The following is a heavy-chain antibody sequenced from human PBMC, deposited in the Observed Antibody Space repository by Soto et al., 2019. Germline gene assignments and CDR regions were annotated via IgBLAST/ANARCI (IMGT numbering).Heavy chain of an antibody. CDR2: IIPIFGTA. Sequence: SVKVSCKASGGTFSSYAISWVRQAPGQGLEWMGGIIPIFGTANYAQKFQGRVTITADESTSTAYMELSSLRSEDTAVYYCARDSSGYYKTAEYFQHWGQGTLVTVSS. V-gene: IGHV1-69*13. CDR3: ARDSSGYYKTAEYFQH. CDR1: GGTFSSYA. J-gene: IGHJ1*01. D-gene: IGHD3-22*01.